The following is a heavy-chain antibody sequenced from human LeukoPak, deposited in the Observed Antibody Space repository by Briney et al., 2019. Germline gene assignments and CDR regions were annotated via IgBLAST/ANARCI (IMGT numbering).Heavy chain of an antibody. CDR3: ATSTVAKYDY. J-gene: IGHJ4*02. CDR2: ISGSGDST. CDR1: GFTFINDA. Sequence: GGSLCLSCAASGFTFINDAMCWVRQAPGKGLEGVSAISGSGDSTFNADSVKGRFTISRDNSKNTLYLQMNSLRAEDTALYYCATSTVAKYDYWGQGTLVAVSS. V-gene: IGHV3-23*01. D-gene: IGHD4-11*01.